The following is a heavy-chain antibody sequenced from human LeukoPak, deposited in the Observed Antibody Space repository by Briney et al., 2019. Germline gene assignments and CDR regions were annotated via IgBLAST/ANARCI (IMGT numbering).Heavy chain of an antibody. J-gene: IGHJ4*02. CDR3: AKHAIFIVVVPGPPPFKDY. Sequence: GGSLRLSCAASRFNVSSNYMSWVPQAPGKGLEWGSAPSGSGGSTDYADSVKGRFTHCRDNSKNTVYLKMDCLRAEGTAVYYCAKHAIFIVVVPGPPPFKDYWGQGTLVTVSS. D-gene: IGHD2-2*01. CDR1: RFNVSSNY. CDR2: PSGSGGST. V-gene: IGHV3-23*01.